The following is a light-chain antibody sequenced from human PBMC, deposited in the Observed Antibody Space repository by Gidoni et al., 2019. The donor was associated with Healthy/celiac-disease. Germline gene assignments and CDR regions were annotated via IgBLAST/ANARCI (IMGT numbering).Light chain of an antibody. CDR2: EVS. J-gene: IGLJ2*01. CDR1: SSDVGSYNL. CDR3: CSYAGSSMFNVV. V-gene: IGLV2-23*02. Sequence: QSALTQPASVSGSPGQSITISCTGTSSDVGSYNLVSLYQQHPGKAPKIMIYEVSKRPSEVSNHFSGSKSGNTASLTISGLQAEDEADYYCCSYAGSSMFNVVFGGGTKLTVL.